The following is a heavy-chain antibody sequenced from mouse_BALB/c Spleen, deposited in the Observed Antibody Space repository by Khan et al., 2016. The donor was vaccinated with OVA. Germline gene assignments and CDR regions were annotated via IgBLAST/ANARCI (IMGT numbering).Heavy chain of an antibody. D-gene: IGHD2-10*02. Sequence: EVQLQESGPGLVKPSQSLSLICTVTGSSITSDYAWNWIRQFPGNKLAWMGFISYSGNTKHNPSLKSRISITRDTSKNQFFLQLNSVTTEDTATCYCERVYGGDFDYWGEGTTLTVSS. CDR3: ERVYGGDFDY. CDR1: GSSITSDYA. CDR2: ISYSGNT. J-gene: IGHJ2*01. V-gene: IGHV3-2*02.